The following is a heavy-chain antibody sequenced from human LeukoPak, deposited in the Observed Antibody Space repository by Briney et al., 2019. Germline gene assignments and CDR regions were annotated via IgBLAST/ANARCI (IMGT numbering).Heavy chain of an antibody. D-gene: IGHD4-23*01. CDR1: GGSFSGYY. CDR3: ARGAGGRFDY. Sequence: SETLSLTCAVYGGSFSGYYWSWIRQPPGKGLEWIGEINHSGSSNYNPSLKSRVTISVDTSKNQFSLKLSSVTAADTAVYYCARGAGGRFDYWGQGTLVSVSS. CDR2: INHSGSS. J-gene: IGHJ4*02. V-gene: IGHV4-34*01.